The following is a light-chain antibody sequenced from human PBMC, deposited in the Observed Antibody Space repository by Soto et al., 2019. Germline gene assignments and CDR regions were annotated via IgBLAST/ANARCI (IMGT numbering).Light chain of an antibody. V-gene: IGKV3-20*01. Sequence: DIVLTQSPATLSLSPGERATLSCGASESVSSTYLAWYQQKPGQAPRLLIYAASTRATGIPDRFSGSGSGTDFTLTISRLEPEDFAVYYCQQYGSSPKTFGQGTKVDIK. CDR1: ESVSSTY. CDR2: AAS. J-gene: IGKJ1*01. CDR3: QQYGSSPKT.